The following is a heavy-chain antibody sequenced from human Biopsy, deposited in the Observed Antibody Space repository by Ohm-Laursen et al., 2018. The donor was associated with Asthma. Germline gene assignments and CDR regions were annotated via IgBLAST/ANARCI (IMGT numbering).Heavy chain of an antibody. V-gene: IGHV1-18*04. J-gene: IGHJ4*02. Sequence: ASVKVSCKASGYTFTSYGISWVRQAPGQGLEWMGWISTYNGNANYAQKLQGRVTMTTDTSTSTAYMELRSLRSDDTAAYYCARDGPVGAPSDYWGQGTLVTVSS. CDR1: GYTFTSYG. D-gene: IGHD1-26*01. CDR2: ISTYNGNA. CDR3: ARDGPVGAPSDY.